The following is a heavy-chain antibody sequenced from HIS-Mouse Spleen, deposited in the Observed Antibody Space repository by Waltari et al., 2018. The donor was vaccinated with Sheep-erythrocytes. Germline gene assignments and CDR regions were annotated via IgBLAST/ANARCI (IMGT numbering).Heavy chain of an antibody. Sequence: QVQLQESGPGLVKPSQTLSLTCTVSGGSISSGGYYWSWIRQHPGKGLEWIGYIYYSGGTYYNPSLNSRVTISVDTSKNQFSLKLGSVTAADTAVYYCARETGIAASKRAFDIWGQGTMVTVSS. D-gene: IGHD6-13*01. CDR3: ARETGIAASKRAFDI. CDR2: IYYSGGT. J-gene: IGHJ3*02. V-gene: IGHV4-31*03. CDR1: GGSISSGGYY.